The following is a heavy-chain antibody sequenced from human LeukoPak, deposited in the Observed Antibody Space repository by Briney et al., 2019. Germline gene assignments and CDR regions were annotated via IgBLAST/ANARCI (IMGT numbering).Heavy chain of an antibody. J-gene: IGHJ4*02. D-gene: IGHD3-10*01. CDR3: ARDSGMVRGTVDY. CDR1: GYTFTGYY. Sequence: ASVKVSCKASGYTFTGYYMYWVRQAPGQGLEWMGIINPSGGSTSYAQKFQGRVTMTRDTSTSTVYMELSSLRSEDTAVYYCARDSGMVRGTVDYWSQGTLVTVSS. CDR2: INPSGGST. V-gene: IGHV1-46*01.